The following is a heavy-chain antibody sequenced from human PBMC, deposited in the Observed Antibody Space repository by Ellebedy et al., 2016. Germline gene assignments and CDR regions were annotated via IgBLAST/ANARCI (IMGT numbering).Heavy chain of an antibody. CDR3: AKDGARVPRGAYGSSSRTLYYYYGMDV. Sequence: GESLKISXAASGFTFSSYGMHWVRQAPGKGLEWVAVISYDGSNKYYADSVKGRFTISRDNSKNTLYLQMNSLRAEDTAVYYCAKDGARVPRGAYGSSSRTLYYYYGMDVWGQGTTVTVSS. CDR2: ISYDGSNK. J-gene: IGHJ6*02. D-gene: IGHD6-6*01. CDR1: GFTFSSYG. V-gene: IGHV3-30*18.